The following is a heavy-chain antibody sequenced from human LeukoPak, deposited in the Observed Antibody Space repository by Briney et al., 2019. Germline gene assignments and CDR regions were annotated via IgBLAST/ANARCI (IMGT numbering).Heavy chain of an antibody. CDR2: ISWNSGSI. D-gene: IGHD3-9*01. CDR1: GFTFDDYA. V-gene: IGHV3-9*01. Sequence: SLRLSCAASGFTFDDYAMHWVRQAPGKGLEWVSGISWNSGSIGYADSVKGRFTISRDNAKNSLYLQMNSLRAEDTALYYCAKDSNYDILTAIQGSGMDVWGQGTTVTVSS. J-gene: IGHJ6*02. CDR3: AKDSNYDILTAIQGSGMDV.